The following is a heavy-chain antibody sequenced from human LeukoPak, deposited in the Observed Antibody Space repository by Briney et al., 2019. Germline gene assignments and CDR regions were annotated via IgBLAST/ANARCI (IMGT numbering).Heavy chain of an antibody. CDR2: IYPGDSDT. D-gene: IGHD6-13*01. Sequence: GESLEISCKGSGYTFTTYWIGWVRQMPGKGLEWMGIIYPGDSDTRYSPSFQGQVTISADKSISTAYLQWSSLKASDTAMYYCARQDGSSWYGSYDYDYWGQGTLVTVSS. CDR3: ARQDGSSWYGSYDYDY. J-gene: IGHJ4*02. V-gene: IGHV5-51*01. CDR1: GYTFTTYW.